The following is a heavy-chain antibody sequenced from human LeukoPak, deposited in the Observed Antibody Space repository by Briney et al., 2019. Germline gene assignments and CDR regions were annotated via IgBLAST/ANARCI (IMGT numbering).Heavy chain of an antibody. V-gene: IGHV3-7*01. CDR1: GFTFSSYW. D-gene: IGHD3-22*01. CDR3: ARDRALYDSRRGYYYTEDDY. Sequence: PGGSLRLSCAASGFTFSSYWMSWVRQAPGKGLEWVANINQDGSEKYYVDSVKGRFTISRDNAKSSLYLQMNSLRVDDTAVYYCARDRALYDSRRGYYYTEDDYWGQGTLSPSPQ. J-gene: IGHJ4*02. CDR2: INQDGSEK.